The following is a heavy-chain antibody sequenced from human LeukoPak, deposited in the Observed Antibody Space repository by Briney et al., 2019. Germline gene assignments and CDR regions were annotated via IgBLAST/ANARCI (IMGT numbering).Heavy chain of an antibody. Sequence: GGSLRLSCAASGFTFSSYSMNWVRQAPGKGLEWVSSISSSSSYIYYADSVKGRFTISRDNAKNSLYLQMNSLRAEDTAVYYCARHSGSYYRSWFDPWGQGTLVTVSS. V-gene: IGHV3-21*01. D-gene: IGHD3-10*01. J-gene: IGHJ5*02. CDR1: GFTFSSYS. CDR3: ARHSGSYYRSWFDP. CDR2: ISSSSSYI.